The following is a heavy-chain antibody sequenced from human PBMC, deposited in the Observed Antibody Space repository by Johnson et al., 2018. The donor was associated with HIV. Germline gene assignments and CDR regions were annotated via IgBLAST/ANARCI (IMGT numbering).Heavy chain of an antibody. CDR3: STGGKYCGDDCYSRGGSDI. Sequence: MLLVESGGGLVKPGGSLRLSCAASGFTFTNAWMSWVRQAPGKGLEWVGHIKSKTDGGTTDYAAPVKGRFTISRDDSKNTLYLQMNSLKTEDTAVYYCSTGGKYCGDDCYSRGGSDIWGQGTMVTVSS. J-gene: IGHJ3*02. V-gene: IGHV3-15*01. CDR1: GFTFTNAW. CDR2: IKSKTDGGTT. D-gene: IGHD2-21*01.